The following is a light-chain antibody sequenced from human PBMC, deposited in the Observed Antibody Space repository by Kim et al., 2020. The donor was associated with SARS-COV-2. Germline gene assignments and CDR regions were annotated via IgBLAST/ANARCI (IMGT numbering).Light chain of an antibody. J-gene: IGLJ1*01. Sequence: PRKTAPIPCGTGGTGSKSVHWYQQKPGQAPALLIYDDYARPSGIPERFSGSNSGTTATLTISGVEAGDEADYYCQVWDSSSDPYVFGTGTKVTVL. CDR1: GTGSKS. CDR2: DDY. CDR3: QVWDSSSDPYV. V-gene: IGLV3-21*03.